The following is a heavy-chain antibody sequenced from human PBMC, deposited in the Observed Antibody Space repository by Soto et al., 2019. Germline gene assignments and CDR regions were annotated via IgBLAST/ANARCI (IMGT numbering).Heavy chain of an antibody. Sequence: QLQLQESGPGLVKPSETLSLTCTVSGGSISSSSYYWGWIRQPPGKGLEWIGSIYYSGSTYYNPSLKSRLTISVDTSKNQFSLKLSSVTAADTAVYYCARLYCSGGSCSAFDIWGQGTMVTVSS. CDR2: IYYSGST. CDR3: ARLYCSGGSCSAFDI. V-gene: IGHV4-39*01. J-gene: IGHJ3*02. CDR1: GGSISSSSYY. D-gene: IGHD2-15*01.